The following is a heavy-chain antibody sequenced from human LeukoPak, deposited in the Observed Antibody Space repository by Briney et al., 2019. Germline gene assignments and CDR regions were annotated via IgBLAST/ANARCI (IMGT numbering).Heavy chain of an antibody. CDR2: MNQDGSEK. D-gene: IGHD6-19*01. CDR3: ARAGDSSGWPNWFDP. Sequence: PGGSLRLSCAASGFTFSRSWMSWVRQAPGKGLEWVANMNQDGSEKNYVDSVKGRFTISRDNGKNSLYLQMNSLRAEDTALYYCARAGDSSGWPNWFDPWGQGTLVTVSS. V-gene: IGHV3-7*03. CDR1: GFTFSRSW. J-gene: IGHJ5*02.